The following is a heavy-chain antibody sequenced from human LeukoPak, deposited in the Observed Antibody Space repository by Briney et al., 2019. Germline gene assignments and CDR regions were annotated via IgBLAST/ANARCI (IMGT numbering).Heavy chain of an antibody. V-gene: IGHV5-51*01. CDR2: IYPGDSDT. CDR1: DSIFTSYL. J-gene: IGHJ3*02. D-gene: IGHD1-26*01. CDR3: ARLSGERLAFDM. Sequence: GAALQISREGSDSIFTSYLIGWGRPLPGKGVEGMGIIYPGDSDTRYSPSCQGQDTIPADKSNGTAYLQWSSLKASDTAMYYWARLSGERLAFDMGGQGTMVTLSS.